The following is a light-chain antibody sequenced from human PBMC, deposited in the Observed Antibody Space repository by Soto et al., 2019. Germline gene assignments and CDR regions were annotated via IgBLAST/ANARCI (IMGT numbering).Light chain of an antibody. J-gene: IGLJ2*01. Sequence: QSVLTQPPSVSGSPGQSVTISCTGTKEVASYNRVSWYQQPPGTSPKLLIYDVTKRASGISDRFSGSKSGNTASLTISGLHAADEGDYYCGLYTIAETVVLGGGTKVTVL. CDR2: DVT. CDR3: GLYTIAETVV. V-gene: IGLV2-18*01. CDR1: KEVASYNR.